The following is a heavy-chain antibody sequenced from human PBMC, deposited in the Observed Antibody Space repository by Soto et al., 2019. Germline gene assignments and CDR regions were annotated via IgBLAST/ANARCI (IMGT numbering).Heavy chain of an antibody. CDR1: GFTFSSYA. CDR2: ISYDGSNK. CDR3: AREGLTNKDIVVVPAANDPPVYYGMDV. D-gene: IGHD2-2*01. V-gene: IGHV3-30-3*01. Sequence: GGSLRLSCAASGFTFSSYAMHWVRQAPGKGLEWVAVISYDGSNKYYADSVKGRFTISRDNSKNTLYLQMNSLRAEETAVYYWAREGLTNKDIVVVPAANDPPVYYGMDVWGQGTTVTVSS. J-gene: IGHJ6*02.